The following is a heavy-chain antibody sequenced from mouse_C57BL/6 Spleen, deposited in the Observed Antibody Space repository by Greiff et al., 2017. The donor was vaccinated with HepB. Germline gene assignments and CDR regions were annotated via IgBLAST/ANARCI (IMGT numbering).Heavy chain of an antibody. D-gene: IGHD1-1*01. CDR1: GYTFTSYW. CDR3: ARSRYYYYGSDAMDY. Sequence: QVQLQQPGAELVQPGASVKMSCKASGYTFTSYWITWVKQRPGQGLEWIGDIYPGSGSTNYNEKFKSKATLTVDTSSSTAYMQLSSLTSEDSAVYYCARSRYYYYGSDAMDYWGQGTSVTVSS. CDR2: IYPGSGST. V-gene: IGHV1-55*01. J-gene: IGHJ4*01.